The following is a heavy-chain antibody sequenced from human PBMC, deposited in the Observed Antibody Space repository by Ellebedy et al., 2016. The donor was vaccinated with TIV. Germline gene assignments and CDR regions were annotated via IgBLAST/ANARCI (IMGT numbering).Heavy chain of an antibody. Sequence: PGGSLRLSCVVSGFNVSSNYMSWVRQAPGTGLEWVSSTYGGGTAYHADSVKGRFTISRHISKNTVFLQMNSLRREDTAVYYCARESMVRGEGWYFGMDVWGQGTTVIVSS. CDR2: TYGGGTA. CDR3: ARESMVRGEGWYFGMDV. J-gene: IGHJ6*02. D-gene: IGHD3-10*01. CDR1: GFNVSSNY. V-gene: IGHV3-53*04.